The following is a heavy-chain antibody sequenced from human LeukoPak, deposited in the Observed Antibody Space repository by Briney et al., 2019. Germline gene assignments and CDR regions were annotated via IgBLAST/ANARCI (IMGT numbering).Heavy chain of an antibody. CDR2: ISYDGSNK. J-gene: IGHJ6*02. CDR1: GFTFSSYG. D-gene: IGHD3-10*01. CDR3: AKDASELGYYYGMDV. V-gene: IGHV3-30*18. Sequence: GRSLRLSCAASGFTFSSYGMHWVRQAPGKGLEWVAVISYDGSNKYYADSVKGRFTISRDNSKDTLYLQMNSLRAEDTAVYYCAKDASELGYYYGMDVWGQGTTVTVSS.